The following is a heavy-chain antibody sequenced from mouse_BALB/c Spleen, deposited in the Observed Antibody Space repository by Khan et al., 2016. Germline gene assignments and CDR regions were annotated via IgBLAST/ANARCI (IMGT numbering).Heavy chain of an antibody. CDR1: GFSFANYG. Sequence: QVQLKESGPGLVAPSQSLSISCTVSGFSFANYGVHWVRQPPGKGLEWLGVIWAGGSTNYNSALMSGLSISKDNSKSQVFLKVNSLQADDTAMYYCASPLLRLKAWFAYWGQGTLVTVS. CDR3: ASPLLRLKAWFAY. CDR2: IWAGGST. V-gene: IGHV2-9*02. D-gene: IGHD1-1*01. J-gene: IGHJ3*01.